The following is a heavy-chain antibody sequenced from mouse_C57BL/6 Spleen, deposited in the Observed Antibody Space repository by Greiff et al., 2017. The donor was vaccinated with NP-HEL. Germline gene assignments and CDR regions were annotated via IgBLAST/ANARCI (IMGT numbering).Heavy chain of an antibody. Sequence: QVQLKQSGAELAKPGASVKLSCKASGYTFTSYWMHWVKQRPGQGLEWIGYINPSSGYTKYNQKFKDKATLTAEKSASTAYMQLSSLTYEDSAVYYWARSYYYGYYTFAYWGQGTLVTVSA. J-gene: IGHJ3*01. V-gene: IGHV1-7*01. CDR2: INPSSGYT. D-gene: IGHD2-3*01. CDR3: ARSYYYGYYTFAY. CDR1: GYTFTSYW.